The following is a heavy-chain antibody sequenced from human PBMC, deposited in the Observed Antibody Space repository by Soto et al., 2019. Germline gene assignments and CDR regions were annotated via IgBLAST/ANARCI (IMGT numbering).Heavy chain of an antibody. CDR1: VFTFSSYC. D-gene: IGHD6-13*01. CDR3: AREGIAAPYYYYYGIDV. V-gene: IGHV3-33*01. Sequence: GGALRLSCAASVFTFSSYCMHLVRQAPGKGLEWAAVIWYDGSNKYYTDSVTGRFTISRDNSKTTLYLKMNSLRDEVRAVYYCAREGIAAPYYYYYGIDVWGQGTTVTVSS. CDR2: IWYDGSNK. J-gene: IGHJ6*02.